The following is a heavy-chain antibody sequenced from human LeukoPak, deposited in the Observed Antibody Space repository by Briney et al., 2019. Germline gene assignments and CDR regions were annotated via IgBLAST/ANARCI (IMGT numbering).Heavy chain of an antibody. J-gene: IGHJ5*02. V-gene: IGHV1-3*03. Sequence: GASVKVSCKASGYTFTNHDMHWVRQAPGQRLEWMGWINAGNGNTKYSQEFQGRVTITRDTSASTAYMELSSLRSEDMAVYYCARSGALYCSGGSCYSEGNYWFDPWGQGTLVTVSS. CDR2: INAGNGNT. CDR1: GYTFTNHD. CDR3: ARSGALYCSGGSCYSEGNYWFDP. D-gene: IGHD2-15*01.